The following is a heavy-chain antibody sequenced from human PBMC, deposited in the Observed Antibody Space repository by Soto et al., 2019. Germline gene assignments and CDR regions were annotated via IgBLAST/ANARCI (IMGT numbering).Heavy chain of an antibody. D-gene: IGHD3-16*01. J-gene: IGHJ6*03. V-gene: IGHV1-69*02. Sequence: SVQVSCKASGGPFSSYTISWVRQAPGQGLEWMGRIIPILGIANYAQKFQGRVTITADKSTSTAYMELSSLRSEDTAVYYCARIALRVDRSASSRFGNYSYGYMYGWGKGTKVTV. CDR2: IIPILGIA. CDR3: ARIALRVDRSASSRFGNYSYGYMYG. CDR1: GGPFSSYT.